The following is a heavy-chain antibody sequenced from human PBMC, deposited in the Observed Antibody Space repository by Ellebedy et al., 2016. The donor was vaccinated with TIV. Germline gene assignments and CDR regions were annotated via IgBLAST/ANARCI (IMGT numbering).Heavy chain of an antibody. Sequence: SETLSLXCAVYGGSFSGYYLSWIRQPPGKGLEWIGEINHSGSTNYNPSLKSRVTISVDRSKNQFSLKLSSVTAADTAVYYCARVNGITGTTFDPWGQGTLVTVSS. D-gene: IGHD1-7*01. V-gene: IGHV4-34*01. J-gene: IGHJ5*02. CDR3: ARVNGITGTTFDP. CDR2: INHSGST. CDR1: GGSFSGYY.